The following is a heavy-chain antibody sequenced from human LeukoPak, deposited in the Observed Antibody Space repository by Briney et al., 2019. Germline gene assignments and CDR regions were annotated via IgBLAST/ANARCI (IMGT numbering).Heavy chain of an antibody. CDR1: GGSFSGYY. J-gene: IGHJ3*02. D-gene: IGHD3-9*01. Sequence: SETLSLTCAVYGGSFSGYYWSWIRQPPGKGLEWIGEINHSGSTNYNPSLKSRVTISVDTSKNQFSLKLSSVTAADTAVYYCASGSITIDAFDTWGQGTMVTVSS. CDR2: INHSGST. CDR3: ASGSITIDAFDT. V-gene: IGHV4-34*01.